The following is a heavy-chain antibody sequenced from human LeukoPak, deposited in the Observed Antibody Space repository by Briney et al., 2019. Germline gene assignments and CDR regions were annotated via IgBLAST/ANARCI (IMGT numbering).Heavy chain of an antibody. Sequence: PSETLSLTCTVSGGSMSSGDYYWSWIRQPPGKGLEWIGYIYYSGSTYYNPSLKSRVTISVDTSKNQFSLKLSSVTAADTAVYYCARDITIVRGVGWFDPWGQGTLLTVSS. CDR3: ARDITIVRGVGWFDP. J-gene: IGHJ5*02. CDR2: IYYSGST. D-gene: IGHD3-10*01. V-gene: IGHV4-30-4*01. CDR1: GGSMSSGDYY.